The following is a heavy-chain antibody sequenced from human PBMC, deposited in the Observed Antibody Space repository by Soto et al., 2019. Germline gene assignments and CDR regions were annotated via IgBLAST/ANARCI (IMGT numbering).Heavy chain of an antibody. CDR2: IYYSGST. Sequence: PSETLSLTCTVSGGSISSSSYYWGWLRQPPGKGLEWIGTIYYSGSTYYNPSLKSRVTISVDTSKNHFSLKLSSVTAADTAVYYCASIYDSSGYYYGNNWFDPWGQGTLVTVSS. V-gene: IGHV4-39*02. D-gene: IGHD3-22*01. J-gene: IGHJ5*02. CDR1: GGSISSSSYY. CDR3: ASIYDSSGYYYGNNWFDP.